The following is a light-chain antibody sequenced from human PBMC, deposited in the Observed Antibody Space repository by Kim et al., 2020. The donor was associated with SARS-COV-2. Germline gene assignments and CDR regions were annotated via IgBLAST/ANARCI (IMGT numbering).Light chain of an antibody. CDR1: QSLLHSNGYNY. J-gene: IGKJ2*03. CDR3: MQALQTPRS. Sequence: GPASISCRSSQSLLHSNGYNYLDWYLQKPGQSPQLLIYLGSNRASGVPDRFSGSGSGTDFTLKISRVEAEDVGVYYCMQALQTPRSFRQGTKLEI. CDR2: LGS. V-gene: IGKV2-28*01.